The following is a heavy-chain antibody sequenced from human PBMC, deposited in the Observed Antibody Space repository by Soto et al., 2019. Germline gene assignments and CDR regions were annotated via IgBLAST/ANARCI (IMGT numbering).Heavy chain of an antibody. CDR1: GYTFTSYG. V-gene: IGHV1-18*04. CDR2: ISVYTGNT. D-gene: IGHD2-8*01. CDR3: ARDRCTTDKCYTHHFDV. Sequence: QVQLVQSGGEVTKPGASVKVSCKSSGYTFTSYGVSWVRQAPGQGLEWLGWISVYTGNTKQAQKFQDRVTLTTEASTSTAYLELRNLRSDDTVVYYCARDRCTTDKCYTHHFDVWGQGTTVTVSS. J-gene: IGHJ6*02.